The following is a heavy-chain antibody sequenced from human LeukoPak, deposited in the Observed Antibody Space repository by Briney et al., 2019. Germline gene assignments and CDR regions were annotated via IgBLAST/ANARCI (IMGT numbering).Heavy chain of an antibody. D-gene: IGHD3-16*01. V-gene: IGHV3-9*03. CDR2: ISWNRDT. Sequence: PGGSLRLSCEASGFTFSRYWMHWVRQAPGKGLEWVSGISWNRDTAYADSVKGRFTISRDNAKNSLYLQMNSLRVEDMALYYCAKARGATHGGGFDYWGQGTLVTVSS. CDR3: AKARGATHGGGFDY. CDR1: GFTFSRYW. J-gene: IGHJ4*02.